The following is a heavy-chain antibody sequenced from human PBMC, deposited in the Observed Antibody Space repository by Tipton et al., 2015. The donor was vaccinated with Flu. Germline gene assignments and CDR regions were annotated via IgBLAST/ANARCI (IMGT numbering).Heavy chain of an antibody. J-gene: IGHJ4*02. V-gene: IGHV4-31*03. CDR1: GDSISSSGYY. Sequence: SLTCTVSGDSISSSGYYWSWIRQHPGKGLEWIGYIYYSGNTYYNPSLRSRVSISADTSQNQFSLKVTSVTAADTAVYYCARAPLGSKFATFDFWGQGALVTVSA. CDR3: ARAPLGSKFATFDF. CDR2: IYYSGNT. D-gene: IGHD1-26*01.